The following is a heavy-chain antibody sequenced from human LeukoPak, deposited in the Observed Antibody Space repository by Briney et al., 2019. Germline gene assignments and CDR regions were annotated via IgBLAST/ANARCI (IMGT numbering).Heavy chain of an antibody. CDR3: ARHWDAYGSGSS. Sequence: SETLSLTCTVSGSMYNYYWSWIRQPPGKGLEWIGYTHYSGSTNYNPSLKSRVTISVDTSKNQFSLKLSSVTAADTAVYYCARHWDAYGSGSSWGQGTLVTVSS. CDR2: THYSGST. D-gene: IGHD3-10*01. J-gene: IGHJ5*02. CDR1: GSMYNYY. V-gene: IGHV4-59*08.